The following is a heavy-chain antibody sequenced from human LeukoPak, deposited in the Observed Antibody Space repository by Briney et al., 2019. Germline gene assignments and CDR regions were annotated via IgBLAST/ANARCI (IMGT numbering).Heavy chain of an antibody. CDR1: GGSISSYY. V-gene: IGHV4-59*01. CDR3: ARARVMVRGVIRYYYGMDV. J-gene: IGHJ6*02. D-gene: IGHD3-10*01. CDR2: IYYSGST. Sequence: SETLSLTCTVSGGSISSYYWSWIRQPPGKGLEWIGYIYYSGSTNYNPSPKSRVTISVDTSKNQFSLKLSSVTAADTAVYYCARARVMVRGVIRYYYGMDVWGQGTTVTVSS.